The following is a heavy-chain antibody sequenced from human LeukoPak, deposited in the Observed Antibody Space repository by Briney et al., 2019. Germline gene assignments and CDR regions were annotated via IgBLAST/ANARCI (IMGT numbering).Heavy chain of an antibody. V-gene: IGHV4-34*01. Sequence: SETLSLTCAVDGGSFSGYYWSWIRQPPGKGLEWIGEINHSGSNNYNPSLKSRVTISVDTSKNQFSLKLSPVTAADPAVYYFARTAYAGFDYLGQGTLVTVPS. CDR2: INHSGSN. D-gene: IGHD3-10*01. J-gene: IGHJ4*02. CDR3: ARTAYAGFDY. CDR1: GGSFSGYY.